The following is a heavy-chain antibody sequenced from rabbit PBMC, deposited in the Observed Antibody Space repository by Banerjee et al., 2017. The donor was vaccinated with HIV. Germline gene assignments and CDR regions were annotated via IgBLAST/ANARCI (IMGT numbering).Heavy chain of an antibody. CDR1: GFSFSNRYV. D-gene: IGHD4-1*01. J-gene: IGHJ4*01. CDR3: ARDLAGVIGWNFDL. CDR2: IITDDSA. Sequence: QEQLEESGGDLVKPEGSLTLTCTASGFSFSNRYVMCWVRQAPGKGLEWIGWIITDDSAYYASWAKGRFTISSHNAQNTLYLQLNSLTAADTATYFCARDLAGVIGWNFDLWGQGTLVTVS. V-gene: IGHV1S45*01.